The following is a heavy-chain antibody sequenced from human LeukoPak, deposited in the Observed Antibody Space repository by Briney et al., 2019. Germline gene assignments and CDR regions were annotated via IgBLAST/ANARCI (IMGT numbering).Heavy chain of an antibody. D-gene: IGHD2-15*01. V-gene: IGHV4-4*07. CDR3: ARGRYCSADICSGGDAFDI. CDR1: GGSINNYY. Sequence: SETLSLTCTVSGGSINNYYWSWIRQPAGKGLEWIGRIYTRGSTNYNPSLKSRVTMSVDTSKNQFSLKLSSVTTADTAVYYGARGRYCSADICSGGDAFDIWGQGTMVSVSS. CDR2: IYTRGST. J-gene: IGHJ3*02.